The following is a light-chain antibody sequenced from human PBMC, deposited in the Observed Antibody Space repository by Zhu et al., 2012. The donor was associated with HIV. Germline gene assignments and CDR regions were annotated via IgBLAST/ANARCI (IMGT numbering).Light chain of an antibody. J-gene: IGKJ4*01. Sequence: QMTQSPSSLSASVGDRVTITCRASQGIRDDLGWYQQKPGKAPKLLIYAASNLHSGVPSRFSGSGSGTEFTLTISSLQPEDFATYFCQHLTLYPTFGGGSKVEIK. V-gene: IGKV1-17*01. CDR1: QGIRDD. CDR3: QHLTLYPT. CDR2: AAS.